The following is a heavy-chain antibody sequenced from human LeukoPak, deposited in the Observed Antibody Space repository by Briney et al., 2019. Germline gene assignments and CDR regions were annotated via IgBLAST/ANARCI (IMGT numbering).Heavy chain of an antibody. CDR3: AFTNYYDSSGYYAPRLDY. Sequence: GGSLRLSCAASGFSFSSYGMHWVRQAPGKGLEWVAVIWYDGSKKYYADSVKGRFTISRDNSKNTLYLQMNSLRAEDTAVYYCAFTNYYDSSGYYAPRLDYWGQGTLVTVSS. D-gene: IGHD3-22*01. J-gene: IGHJ4*02. CDR2: IWYDGSKK. CDR1: GFSFSSYG. V-gene: IGHV3-33*01.